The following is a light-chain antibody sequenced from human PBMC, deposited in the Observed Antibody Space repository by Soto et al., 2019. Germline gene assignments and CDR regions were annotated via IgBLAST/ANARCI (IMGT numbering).Light chain of an antibody. CDR1: QSVSSY. CDR2: DAS. CDR3: QQRINWPVT. V-gene: IGKV3-11*01. J-gene: IGKJ4*01. Sequence: EIVLTQSPATLSLSPGERATLSCRASQSVSSYLAWYQHKPGQAPRLLIYDASNRATGIPARFSGSGSGTDFTLTISSLEPEDFAVYYCQQRINWPVTFGGGTKVEIK.